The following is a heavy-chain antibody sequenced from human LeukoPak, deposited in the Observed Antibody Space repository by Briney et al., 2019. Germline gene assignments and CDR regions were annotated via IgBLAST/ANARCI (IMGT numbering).Heavy chain of an antibody. Sequence: ASVKVSCKASGFTFTSSAMQWVRQARGQRLEWIGWIVVGSGNTNYAQKFQERVTITRDMSTSTVYMELSSLRSEDTAVYYCAASLGAAVAISGLDYWGQGTLVTVSS. CDR3: AASLGAAVAISGLDY. CDR1: GFTFTSSA. CDR2: IVVGSGNT. J-gene: IGHJ4*02. V-gene: IGHV1-58*02. D-gene: IGHD2-2*02.